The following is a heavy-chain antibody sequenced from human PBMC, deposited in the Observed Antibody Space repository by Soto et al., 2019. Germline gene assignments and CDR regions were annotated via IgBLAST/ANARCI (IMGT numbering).Heavy chain of an antibody. CDR1: GGTFSSYA. D-gene: IGHD2-8*01. J-gene: IGHJ4*02. Sequence: QVQLVQSGAEVKKPGSSVKVSCKASGGTFSSYAISWVRQAPGHGLEWMGGIIPIFGTANYAQKFQGRVTITADKSTSTAYMELSSLRAEDTAVYYCARIPRAVLMVYAPPTLWGQGTLVTVSS. CDR2: IIPIFGTA. V-gene: IGHV1-69*06. CDR3: ARIPRAVLMVYAPPTL.